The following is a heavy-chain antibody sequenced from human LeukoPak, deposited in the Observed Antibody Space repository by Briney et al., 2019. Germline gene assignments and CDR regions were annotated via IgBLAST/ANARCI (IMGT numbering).Heavy chain of an antibody. CDR3: ARDGGSHTADYYYYGMDV. CDR1: GYTFTSYY. Sequence: ASVKVSCKASGYTFTSYYIHWVRQAPGQGLEWMGIINPSGGSTSYAQKFQGRVTMTRDTSTSTVYMELSSLRSEDTAVYYCARDGGSHTADYYYYGMDVWGQGTTVTVSS. J-gene: IGHJ6*02. D-gene: IGHD2-15*01. CDR2: INPSGGST. V-gene: IGHV1-46*01.